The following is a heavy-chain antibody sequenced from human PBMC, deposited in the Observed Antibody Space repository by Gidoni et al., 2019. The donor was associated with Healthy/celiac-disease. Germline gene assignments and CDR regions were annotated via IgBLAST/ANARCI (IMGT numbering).Heavy chain of an antibody. V-gene: IGHV1-69*01. J-gene: IGHJ6*02. D-gene: IGHD3-9*01. CDR2: IIPIFGTA. CDR3: ATHYDILTGSTYGMDV. CDR1: GGTFSSYA. Sequence: QVQLVQSGAEVKKPGSSVKVSCKASGGTFSSYAISWVRQAPGQGLEWMGGIIPIFGTANYAQKFQGRVTITADESTSTAYMELSSLRSEDTAVYYCATHYDILTGSTYGMDVWGQGTTVTVSS.